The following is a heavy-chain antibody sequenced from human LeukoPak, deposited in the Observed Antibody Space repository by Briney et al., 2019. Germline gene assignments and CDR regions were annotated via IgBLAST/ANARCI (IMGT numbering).Heavy chain of an antibody. D-gene: IGHD4-17*01. CDR3: ARDLNGATGNY. Sequence: PSETLSLTCTVSGGSISSYYWSWIRQPPGKGLEWIGYDYYSGSTNYNPSLKSRVTISVDTSKNQFSLKLSSVTAADTAVYYCARDLNGATGNYWGQGTLVTVSS. V-gene: IGHV4-59*01. J-gene: IGHJ4*02. CDR1: GGSISSYY. CDR2: DYYSGST.